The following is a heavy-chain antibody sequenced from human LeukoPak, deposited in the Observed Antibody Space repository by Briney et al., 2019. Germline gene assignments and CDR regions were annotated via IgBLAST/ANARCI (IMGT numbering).Heavy chain of an antibody. V-gene: IGHV4-34*01. CDR1: GGSFSGYY. CDR2: INHSGST. Sequence: SETLSLTCAVYGGSFSGYYWSWIRQPPGKGLEWIGEINHSGSTNYNPSLKSRVTISVDTSKNQFSLKLISVTAADTAVYYCARTDIITGTTGFDYWGQGTLVTVSS. D-gene: IGHD1-7*01. J-gene: IGHJ4*02. CDR3: ARTDIITGTTGFDY.